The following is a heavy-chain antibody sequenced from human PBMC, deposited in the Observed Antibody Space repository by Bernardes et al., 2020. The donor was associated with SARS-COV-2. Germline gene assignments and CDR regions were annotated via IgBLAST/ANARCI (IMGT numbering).Heavy chain of an antibody. CDR3: ATAPTVVTPGWFDP. J-gene: IGHJ5*02. CDR1: GYTLTELS. V-gene: IGHV1-24*01. D-gene: IGHD4-17*01. CDR2: FDPEDGET. Sequence: ASVKVSCKASGYTLTELSMHWVRQAPGKGLEWMGGFDPEDGETIYAQKFQGRVTMTEDTSTDTAYMELSSLRSEDTAVYYCATAPTVVTPGWFDPWGQGTLVTVSS.